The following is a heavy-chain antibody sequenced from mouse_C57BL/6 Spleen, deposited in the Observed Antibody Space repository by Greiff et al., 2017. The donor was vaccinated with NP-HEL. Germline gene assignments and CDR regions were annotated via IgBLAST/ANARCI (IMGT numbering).Heavy chain of an antibody. Sequence: EVKLVESGPELVKPGASVKISCKASGYSFTGYYMNWVKQSPEKSLEWIGEINPSTGGTTYNQKFKAKATLTVDKSSSTAYMQLKSLTSEDSAVYYCARWGRVITTASMDYWGQGTSVTVSS. CDR3: ARWGRVITTASMDY. V-gene: IGHV1-42*01. D-gene: IGHD1-1*01. CDR1: GYSFTGYY. J-gene: IGHJ4*01. CDR2: INPSTGGT.